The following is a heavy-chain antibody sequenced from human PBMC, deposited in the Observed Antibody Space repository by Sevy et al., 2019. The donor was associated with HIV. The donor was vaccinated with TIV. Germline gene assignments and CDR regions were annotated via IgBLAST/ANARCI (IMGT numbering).Heavy chain of an antibody. V-gene: IGHV1-18*01. CDR1: GYTFTSYG. Sequence: ASVKVSCKASGYTFTSYGLSWVRQAPGQGLEWMGGIRPYNGNTDYAQKLQGRVTVTTDTSTTTAYMELRSLRSDDTALRSCARLLGSTEFGYYFDYWGQGTLVTVSS. D-gene: IGHD1-26*01. J-gene: IGHJ4*02. CDR2: IRPYNGNT. CDR3: ARLLGSTEFGYYFDY.